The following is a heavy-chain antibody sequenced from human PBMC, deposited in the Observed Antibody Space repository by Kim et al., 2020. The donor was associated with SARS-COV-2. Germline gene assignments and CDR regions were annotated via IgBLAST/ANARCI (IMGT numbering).Heavy chain of an antibody. D-gene: IGHD1-26*01. J-gene: IGHJ4*02. Sequence: GGSLRLSCAASGFTFNTYGMHWVRQAPGKGLEWVAVISYDGSNTYYADSVKGRFTISRDNSKNTLYLQMNSLRIEDTAVYYCAKSVSGSYFGYDYWGQGTLVTVSS. CDR1: GFTFNTYG. CDR2: ISYDGSNT. V-gene: IGHV3-30*18. CDR3: AKSVSGSYFGYDY.